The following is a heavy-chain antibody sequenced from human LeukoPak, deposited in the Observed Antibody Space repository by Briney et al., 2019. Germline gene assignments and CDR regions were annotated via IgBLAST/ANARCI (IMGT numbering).Heavy chain of an antibody. CDR1: GFTFSSYA. CDR2: ISYDGVNK. CDR3: ARGGHYNFWSGYSDFHSMDV. J-gene: IGHJ6*03. D-gene: IGHD3-3*01. V-gene: IGHV3-30*01. Sequence: GTSLRLSCAASGFTFSSYAMHWVRQAPGKGLEWGAVISYDGVNKYSADSVKGRFTISRDNSKKTLFLQMNSLRAEDTAVYYCARGGHYNFWSGYSDFHSMDVWGKGTTVTVAS.